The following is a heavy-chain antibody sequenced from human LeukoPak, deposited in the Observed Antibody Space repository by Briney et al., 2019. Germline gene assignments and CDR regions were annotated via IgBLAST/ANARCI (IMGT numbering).Heavy chain of an antibody. V-gene: IGHV4-39*07. CDR2: IYDSGSI. D-gene: IGHD6-13*01. CDR3: ARVGSIAAANYYFDY. J-gene: IGHJ4*02. Sequence: SETLSLTCTVSGGSISSSSYYWGWIRQPPGKGLEWIGSIYDSGSIYYNPSLKSRVTISVDTSKNQFSLKLSSVTAADTAVYYCARVGSIAAANYYFDYWGQGTLVTVSS. CDR1: GGSISSSSYY.